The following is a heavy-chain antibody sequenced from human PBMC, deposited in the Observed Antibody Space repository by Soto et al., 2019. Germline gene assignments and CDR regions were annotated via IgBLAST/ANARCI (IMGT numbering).Heavy chain of an antibody. CDR3: ARSSGRFRSFHY. CDR1: GFSLSTSGVG. Sequence: QITLKESGPTLVKPTQTLTLTCTLSGFSLSTSGVGVGWIRKPPGKALEWLALIYWDDDKRYSPSLKSRLTVTQATSKNQEAMTMSNMDPVDTATYCCARSSGRFRSFHYWGQGTLVTVSS. V-gene: IGHV2-5*02. CDR2: IYWDDDK. D-gene: IGHD1-26*01. J-gene: IGHJ4*02.